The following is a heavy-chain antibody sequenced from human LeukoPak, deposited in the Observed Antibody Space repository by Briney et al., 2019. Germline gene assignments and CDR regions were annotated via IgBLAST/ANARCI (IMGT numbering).Heavy chain of an antibody. Sequence: PSETLSLTCTASGGSISSYYWSWIRQPPGKGLEWIGYIYYSGSTNYNPSLKSRVTISVDTSKNQFSLKLSSVTAADTAVYYCARIGGRGSSSWYVGWFDPWGQGTLVTVSS. J-gene: IGHJ5*02. CDR3: ARIGGRGSSSWYVGWFDP. D-gene: IGHD6-13*01. V-gene: IGHV4-59*01. CDR1: GGSISSYY. CDR2: IYYSGST.